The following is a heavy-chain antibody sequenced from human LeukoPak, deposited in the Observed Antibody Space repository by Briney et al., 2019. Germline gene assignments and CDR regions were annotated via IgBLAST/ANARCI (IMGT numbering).Heavy chain of an antibody. CDR3: ATDSSAALRFLEWLSY. D-gene: IGHD3-3*01. V-gene: IGHV1-24*01. Sequence: GASVKVSCKVSGYTLTELSMHWVRQAPGKGLEWMGGFDPEDGETIYAQKFQGRVTMTEDTSTDTAYMELSSLRSEDTAVYYCATDSSAALRFLEWLSYWGQGTLVTVSS. CDR2: FDPEDGET. J-gene: IGHJ4*02. CDR1: GYTLTELS.